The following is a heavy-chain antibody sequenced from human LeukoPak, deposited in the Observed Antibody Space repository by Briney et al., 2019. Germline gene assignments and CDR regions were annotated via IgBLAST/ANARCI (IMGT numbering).Heavy chain of an antibody. D-gene: IGHD7-27*01. V-gene: IGHV3-48*02. Sequence: PGGSLRLSCAASGFTFSSYSMNWVRQAPGKGLEWVSYIRSSSSTIYYADSVKGRFTISRDNAKNSLYLQMNSLRDEDTAVYYCARHEGLGIRPSFHYWGQGTLVTVSS. J-gene: IGHJ4*02. CDR2: IRSSSSTI. CDR1: GFTFSSYS. CDR3: ARHEGLGIRPSFHY.